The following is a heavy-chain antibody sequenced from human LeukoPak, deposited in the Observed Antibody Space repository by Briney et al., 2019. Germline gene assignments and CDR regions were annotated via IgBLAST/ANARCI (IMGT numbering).Heavy chain of an antibody. J-gene: IGHJ6*04. Sequence: SETLSLTCTVSGGSISSGDYYWSWIRQPPGEGLEWIGYIYYSGSTYYNPSLKSRVTISVDTSKNQFSLKLSSVTAADTAVYYCARRNMLEYCSGGSCYPDYYYGMDVWGKGTTVTVSS. CDR1: GGSISSGDYY. CDR3: ARRNMLEYCSGGSCYPDYYYGMDV. D-gene: IGHD2-15*01. CDR2: IYYSGST. V-gene: IGHV4-30-4*01.